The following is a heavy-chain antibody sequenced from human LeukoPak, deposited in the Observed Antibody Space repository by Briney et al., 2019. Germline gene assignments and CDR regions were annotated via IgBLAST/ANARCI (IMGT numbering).Heavy chain of an antibody. V-gene: IGHV4-34*01. CDR2: INHSGST. D-gene: IGHD3-22*01. Sequence: SETLSLICAVYGGSFSGYYWRWIRQPPGKGLEWIGEINHSGSTNYNPSLKSRVTISVDTSKNQFSLKLSSVTAADTAVYYCARIRYYYDSSGSGLSYYFDYWGQGTLVTVSS. CDR1: GGSFSGYY. J-gene: IGHJ4*02. CDR3: ARIRYYYDSSGSGLSYYFDY.